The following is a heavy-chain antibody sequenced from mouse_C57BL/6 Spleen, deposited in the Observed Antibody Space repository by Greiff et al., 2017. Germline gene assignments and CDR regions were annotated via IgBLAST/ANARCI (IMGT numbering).Heavy chain of an antibody. V-gene: IGHV1-69*01. J-gene: IGHJ2*01. CDR1: GYTFTSYW. D-gene: IGHD2-4*01. CDR2: IDPSDSYT. CDR3: ATTMITVFDY. Sequence: QVQLQQPGAELVMPGASVKLSCKASGYTFTSYWMHWVKQRPGQGLEWIGEIDPSDSYTNYNQKFKGKSTLTVDKSSSTAYMQLSSLTSEDSAVYYCATTMITVFDYWGQGTTLTVSS.